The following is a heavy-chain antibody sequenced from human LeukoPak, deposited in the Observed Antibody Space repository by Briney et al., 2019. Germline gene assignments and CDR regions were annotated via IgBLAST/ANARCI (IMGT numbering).Heavy chain of an antibody. V-gene: IGHV4-39*01. CDR1: DGSISSSSYY. CDR2: IYYSGST. D-gene: IGHD2-2*01. J-gene: IGHJ3*02. CDR3: AKATSHDAFDI. Sequence: PSHTLSLSCTGSDGSISSSSYYWGWIRQPPGKGLEWIGSIYYSGSTYYNPSLKSRVTISVDTSKNQFSLKLSSVTAADTAVYYCAKATSHDAFDIWGQGTMVTASS.